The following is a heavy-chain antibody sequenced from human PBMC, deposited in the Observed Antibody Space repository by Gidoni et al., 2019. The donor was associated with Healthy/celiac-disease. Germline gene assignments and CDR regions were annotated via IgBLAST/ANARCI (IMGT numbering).Heavy chain of an antibody. J-gene: IGHJ5*02. CDR3: ARDSAGTTLGWFDP. CDR2: IWYDGSNK. D-gene: IGHD1-7*01. V-gene: IGHV3-33*01. Sequence: LEWVAVIWYDGSNKYYADSVKGRFTISRDNSKNTLYLQMYSLRAEDTAVYYCARDSAGTTLGWFDPWGQGTLVTVSS.